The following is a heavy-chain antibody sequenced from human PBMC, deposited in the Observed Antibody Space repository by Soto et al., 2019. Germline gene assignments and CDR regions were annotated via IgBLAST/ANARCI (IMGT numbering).Heavy chain of an antibody. Sequence: GASVKVSCRASGYTVTGYYRHWVRQAPGQGLEWMGWINPNNGVTGNAVRFQGRVTFTRDSSTNTAYMDLYRLRSDDTALYFCATAPPRYYFGGGDYYWGAFDNFGQGTVVTFSS. V-gene: IGHV1-2*02. D-gene: IGHD3-22*01. CDR1: GYTVTGYY. CDR2: INPNNGVT. J-gene: IGHJ3*02. CDR3: ATAPPRYYFGGGDYYWGAFDN.